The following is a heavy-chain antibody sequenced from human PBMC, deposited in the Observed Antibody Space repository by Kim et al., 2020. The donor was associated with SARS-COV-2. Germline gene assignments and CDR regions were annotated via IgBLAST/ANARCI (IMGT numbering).Heavy chain of an antibody. Sequence: SVKVSCKASGGTFSSYAISWVRQAPGQGLEWMGGIIPIFGTANYAQKFQGRVTITADESTSTAYMELSSLRSEDTAVYYCARDQQPPNYYDSSGYYITYYYGMDVWGQGTTVTVSS. D-gene: IGHD3-22*01. J-gene: IGHJ6*02. CDR2: IIPIFGTA. CDR3: ARDQQPPNYYDSSGYYITYYYGMDV. CDR1: GGTFSSYA. V-gene: IGHV1-69*13.